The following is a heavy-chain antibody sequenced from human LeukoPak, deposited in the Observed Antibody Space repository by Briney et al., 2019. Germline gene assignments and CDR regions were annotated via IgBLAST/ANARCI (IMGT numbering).Heavy chain of an antibody. Sequence: PGGSLRLSCTASAITFSNSWMSWVRQAPGKGLEWVANIRTVGGEMYYVDSVKGRFTISRDNARNSLYLQMNSLRAEDTAVYYCARFGLEGTIDYWGQGALVRVSS. J-gene: IGHJ4*02. CDR1: AITFSNSW. V-gene: IGHV3-7*04. CDR2: IRTVGGEM. D-gene: IGHD1-7*01. CDR3: ARFGLEGTIDY.